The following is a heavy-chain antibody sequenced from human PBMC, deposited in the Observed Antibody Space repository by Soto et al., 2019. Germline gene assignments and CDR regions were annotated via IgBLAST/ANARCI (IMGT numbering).Heavy chain of an antibody. D-gene: IGHD2-8*02. CDR2: FSLSGTA. CDR3: ARGMTPPGAPAWYYFDS. Sequence: SETLSLTCSVSGASIAGSSYWSWIRQPAGKGLEWIGRFSLSGTANYSPSLRSRVTMSADVSKNQFSLRLTSVTAADTALYYCARGMTPPGAPAWYYFDSWGQGTLVTVS. J-gene: IGHJ4*02. CDR1: GASIAGSSY. V-gene: IGHV4-4*07.